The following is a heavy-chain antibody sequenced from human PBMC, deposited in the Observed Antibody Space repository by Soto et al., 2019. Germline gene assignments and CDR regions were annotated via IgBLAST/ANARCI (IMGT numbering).Heavy chain of an antibody. J-gene: IGHJ4*02. CDR2: ISYSGSA. CDR3: ATMGTPATGLYYFDY. Sequence: QVQLQESGPGLVKPSQTLSLTCTVSGGSISSGNYYWSWIRPPPGKGLEWIGFISYSGSAYYNPSLKSRVTISVDTSKNQFSLNLSFVTAADTAVYYCATMGTPATGLYYFDYWGQGTLVTVSS. D-gene: IGHD2-15*01. V-gene: IGHV4-30-4*01. CDR1: GGSISSGNYY.